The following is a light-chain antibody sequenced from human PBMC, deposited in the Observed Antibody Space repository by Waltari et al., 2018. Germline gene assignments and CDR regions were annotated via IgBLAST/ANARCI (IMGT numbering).Light chain of an antibody. J-gene: IGLJ1*01. CDR2: GNN. CDR1: RSNIGAAYD. V-gene: IGLV1-40*01. CDR3: QSYDNSLAGFYV. Sequence: QSVLTQPPSVSGAPGQKVTISCTGSRSNIGAAYDVHWYQQIPGSAPRLIIYGNNNRPSGVPDRFSGSKSGTSASLTITGLQTEDEADYFCQSYDNSLAGFYVFGTGTRVTVV.